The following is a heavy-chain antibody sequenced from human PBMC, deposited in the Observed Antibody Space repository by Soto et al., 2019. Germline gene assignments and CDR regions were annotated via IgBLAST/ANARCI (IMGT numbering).Heavy chain of an antibody. Sequence: QVQLVQSGAEVKKPGASVKVSCKASGYTFTGYYMHWVRQAPGQGLEWMGWINPNSGGTNYAQKLHGWFTMTRDTSISTAYMELSRLRSDDTAVYYCAITVRDGYNLDYWGQGTLVTVAS. V-gene: IGHV1-2*04. CDR2: INPNSGGT. J-gene: IGHJ4*02. CDR3: AITVRDGYNLDY. D-gene: IGHD5-12*01. CDR1: GYTFTGYY.